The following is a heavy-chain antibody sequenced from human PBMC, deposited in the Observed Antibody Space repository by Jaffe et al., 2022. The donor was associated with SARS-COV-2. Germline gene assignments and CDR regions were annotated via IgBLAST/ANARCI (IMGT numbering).Heavy chain of an antibody. J-gene: IGHJ3*02. CDR3: AKDLANWNDEGTPDAFDI. CDR1: GFTFSSYA. V-gene: IGHV3-23*01. CDR2: ISGSGGST. D-gene: IGHD1-1*01. Sequence: EVQLLESGGGLVQPGGSLRLSCAASGFTFSSYAMSWVRQAPGKGLEWVSAISGSGGSTYYADSVKGRFTISRDNSKNTLYLQMNSLRAEDTAVYYCAKDLANWNDEGTPDAFDIWGQGTMVTVSS.